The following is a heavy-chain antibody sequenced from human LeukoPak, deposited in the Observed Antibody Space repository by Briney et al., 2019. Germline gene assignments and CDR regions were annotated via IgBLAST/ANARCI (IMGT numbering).Heavy chain of an antibody. Sequence: PGGSLRLSCAASGFTFSSYSTNWVRQAPGKGLEWVSFISSSSSYIYYADSVKGRFTISRGNAKNSLYLQMNSLRAEDTAVYYCARGRANVAAAVNWFDPWGQGTLVTVSS. CDR1: GFTFSSYS. V-gene: IGHV3-21*01. D-gene: IGHD6-13*01. J-gene: IGHJ5*02. CDR2: ISSSSSYI. CDR3: ARGRANVAAAVNWFDP.